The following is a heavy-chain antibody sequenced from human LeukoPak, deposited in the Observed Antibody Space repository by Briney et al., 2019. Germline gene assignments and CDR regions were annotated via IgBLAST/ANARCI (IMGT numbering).Heavy chain of an antibody. CDR3: AKGPRALEHSTHFFDY. Sequence: PGGSLRLSCAASGFTFSSYGMHWVRQAPGKGLEWVAFIRYDGSNKYYADSVKGRFTISRDNSKNTLYLQMNSLRAEDTAVYYCAKGPRALEHSTHFFDYWGQGTLVTVSS. CDR1: GFTFSSYG. CDR2: IRYDGSNK. D-gene: IGHD1/OR15-1a*01. V-gene: IGHV3-30*02. J-gene: IGHJ4*02.